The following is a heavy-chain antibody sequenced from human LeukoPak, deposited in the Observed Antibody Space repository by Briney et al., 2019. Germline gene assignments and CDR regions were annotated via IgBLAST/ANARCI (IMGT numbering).Heavy chain of an antibody. CDR3: MRRDTGWNYSGY. D-gene: IGHD6-19*01. J-gene: IGHJ4*02. CDR1: GGSIYSHY. Sequence: PSETLSLTCGVSGGSIYSHYWGWIRQPPGKGLEWIGDIYYKGNTNYNPSLKSRVTISLDTSKNHLSLTLTSVVAADTAIYYCMRRDTGWNYSGYWGQGILVTVSS. CDR2: IYYKGNT. V-gene: IGHV4-59*08.